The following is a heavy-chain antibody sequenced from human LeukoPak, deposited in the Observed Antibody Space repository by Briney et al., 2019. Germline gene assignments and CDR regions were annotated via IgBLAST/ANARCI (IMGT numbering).Heavy chain of an antibody. V-gene: IGHV1-46*01. CDR1: GNTLTSYY. J-gene: IGHJ4*02. D-gene: IGHD6-25*01. CDR2: MNPGGGST. Sequence: ASVKVSCKASGNTLTSYYMHWVRQAPGQGLEWMGIMNPGGGSTSYAQKFQGRVTMTTDTSTSTAYMELRGLRSDDTAVYYCARFGFIAAYDYWGQGTLVTVSS. CDR3: ARFGFIAAYDY.